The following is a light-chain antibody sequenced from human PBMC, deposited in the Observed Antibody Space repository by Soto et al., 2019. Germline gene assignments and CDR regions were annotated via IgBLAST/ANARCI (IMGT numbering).Light chain of an antibody. CDR1: SSDVGGYNY. J-gene: IGLJ1*01. V-gene: IGLV2-14*01. Sequence: QSALTQPASVSGSPGQSITISCTGTSSDVGGYNYVSWYQQYPGKAPKLMVYDVSNRPSGVSYRFSGSKSGNTASLTISGLQAEDEADYYCSSYTSSDTYVFGPGTKVTVL. CDR3: SSYTSSDTYV. CDR2: DVS.